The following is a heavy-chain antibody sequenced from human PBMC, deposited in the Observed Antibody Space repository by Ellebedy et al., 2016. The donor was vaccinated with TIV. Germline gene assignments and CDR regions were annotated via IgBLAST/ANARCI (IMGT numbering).Heavy chain of an antibody. J-gene: IGHJ3*02. D-gene: IGHD5-12*01. CDR1: GGSINSSSYY. Sequence: MPSETLSLTCTVSGGSINSSSYYWGWIRLPPGKGLEWIGNIYYSGSTYYNPSLQSRVTISVDTSKNQFSLRLNSVTAADTAVYYCARFVRATKAFDIWGQGTMVTVSS. V-gene: IGHV4-39*07. CDR2: IYYSGST. CDR3: ARFVRATKAFDI.